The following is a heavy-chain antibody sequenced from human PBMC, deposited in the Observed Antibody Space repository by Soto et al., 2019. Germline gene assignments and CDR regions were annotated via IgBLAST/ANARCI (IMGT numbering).Heavy chain of an antibody. V-gene: IGHV3-48*03. J-gene: IGHJ4*02. CDR1: GFNFNNFK. D-gene: IGHD1-26*01. Sequence: EVQLVESGGGLVRPGGSLRLSCAASGFNFNNFKMSWVRQAPGKGLEWISYIGRRGDTIYYADSVKGRFTISRDNAKKSLYLQMNSLRAEDTTVYYCARVAVVHYYGDFEYWGQGTLVTVSS. CDR2: IGRRGDTI. CDR3: ARVAVVHYYGDFEY.